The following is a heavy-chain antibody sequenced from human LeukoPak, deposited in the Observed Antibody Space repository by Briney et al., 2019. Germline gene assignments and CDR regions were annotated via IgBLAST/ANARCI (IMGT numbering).Heavy chain of an antibody. Sequence: PGGSLRLSCAASGFAFNNYAMTWVRQAPGKGLEWVSNINDNGGQRHYADSVKGRFTISRDNSKNTLFLQMDSLRAEDTAVYYCAKTQWKVGATDYFDYCGQGILVTVSS. CDR2: INDNGGQR. D-gene: IGHD1-26*01. CDR3: AKTQWKVGATDYFDY. J-gene: IGHJ4*02. V-gene: IGHV3-23*01. CDR1: GFAFNNYA.